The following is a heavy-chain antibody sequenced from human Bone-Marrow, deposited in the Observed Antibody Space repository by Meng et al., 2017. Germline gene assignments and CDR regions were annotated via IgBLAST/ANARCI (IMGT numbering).Heavy chain of an antibody. D-gene: IGHD3-22*01. Sequence: GESLKISCAASGFTFSSYWMHWVRQAPGKGLVWVSRINSDGSSVTYTDSVKGRFTISRDNAKNTLYLQMNSLRVEDTAVYYCARDHRSYYDSSGYYTNDAFDIWGQGTMVPSPQ. J-gene: IGHJ3*02. CDR2: INSDGSSV. CDR1: GFTFSSYW. CDR3: ARDHRSYYDSSGYYTNDAFDI. V-gene: IGHV3-74*01.